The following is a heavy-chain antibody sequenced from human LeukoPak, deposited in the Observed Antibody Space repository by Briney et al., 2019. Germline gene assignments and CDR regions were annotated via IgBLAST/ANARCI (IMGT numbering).Heavy chain of an antibody. CDR3: ASYTYYYDSSGFQH. Sequence: SVKVSCKASGGTFSSYAISWVRQAPGQGLEWMGRIIPILGIANYAQKFQGRVTITADKSTSTAYMELSSLRSEGTAVYYCASYTYYYDSSGFQHWGQGTLVTVSS. D-gene: IGHD3-22*01. CDR1: GGTFSSYA. CDR2: IIPILGIA. V-gene: IGHV1-69*04. J-gene: IGHJ1*01.